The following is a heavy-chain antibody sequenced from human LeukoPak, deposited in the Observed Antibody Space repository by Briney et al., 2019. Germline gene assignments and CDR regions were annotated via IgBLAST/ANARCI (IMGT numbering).Heavy chain of an antibody. J-gene: IGHJ4*02. CDR1: GFTFSGSW. CDR3: AKDIDWLAFED. Sequence: PGGSLRLSCAASGFTFSGSWMSWARQAPGKGPEWVSGIGPSGDKTYYADSVKGRFTISRDNSENTVYLQMNSLRVEDTALYYCAKDIDWLAFEDWGQGTLVTVSS. D-gene: IGHD6-19*01. V-gene: IGHV3-23*01. CDR2: IGPSGDKT.